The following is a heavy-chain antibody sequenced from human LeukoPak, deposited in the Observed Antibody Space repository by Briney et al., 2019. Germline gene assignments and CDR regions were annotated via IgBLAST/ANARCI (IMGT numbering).Heavy chain of an antibody. D-gene: IGHD6-13*01. CDR3: AKVGSNCFDY. CDR2: IRYDGSNK. Sequence: PGGSLRLSCAASGFTFSSYGMHWVRQAPGKGLEWVAFIRYDGSNKYYADSVKGRFTISRDNSKNTLYLQMNSLRAGDTAVYYCAKVGSNCFDYWGQGTLVTVSS. J-gene: IGHJ4*02. V-gene: IGHV3-30*02. CDR1: GFTFSSYG.